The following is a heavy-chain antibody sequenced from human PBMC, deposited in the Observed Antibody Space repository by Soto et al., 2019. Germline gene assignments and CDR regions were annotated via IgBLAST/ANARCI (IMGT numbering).Heavy chain of an antibody. V-gene: IGHV4-39*01. D-gene: IGHD2-15*01. J-gene: IGHJ1*01. CDR1: GGSFSSSRYF. CDR2: VYYSGST. Sequence: QLQLQESGPGLVKPSETLSLTCAVSGGSFSSSRYFWGWIRQPPGKGLEWIGSVYYSGSTYYKPSLQSGVAISVDTSKNQVSLRLRSVTAADTAVYYCARHPEDIVGTEYFEKWGPGTLVTVSS. CDR3: ARHPEDIVGTEYFEK.